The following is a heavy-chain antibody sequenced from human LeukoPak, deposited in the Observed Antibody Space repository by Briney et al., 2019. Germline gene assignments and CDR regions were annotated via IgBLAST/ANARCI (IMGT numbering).Heavy chain of an antibody. CDR2: IKQDGSEI. J-gene: IGHJ6*02. Sequence: GGSLRLSCAASGFNFNSYWMSWVRQAPGKGLECVANIKQDGSEIYFVDSVKGRFTISRDNAKSSLYLQMNSLRGEDTAVYYCAREKVVLWFGELLGYYGMDVWGQGTTVTVSS. CDR3: AREKVVLWFGELLGYYGMDV. D-gene: IGHD3-10*01. V-gene: IGHV3-7*01. CDR1: GFNFNSYW.